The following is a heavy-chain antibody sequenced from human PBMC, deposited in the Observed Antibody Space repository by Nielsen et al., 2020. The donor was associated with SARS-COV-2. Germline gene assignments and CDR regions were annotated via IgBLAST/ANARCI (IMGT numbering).Heavy chain of an antibody. CDR3: AKISGSQRHYFDF. CDR2: IGTTGDKT. Sequence: GESLKISCAASGFSFSSYAMTWVRQAPGKGLEWVSSIGTTGDKTFYADSVKGRFTISRDNSKNTLYLQLNSLRAEDMAVFYCAKISGSQRHYFDFWGQGALVTVSS. CDR1: GFSFSSYA. J-gene: IGHJ4*02. D-gene: IGHD1-26*01. V-gene: IGHV3-23*01.